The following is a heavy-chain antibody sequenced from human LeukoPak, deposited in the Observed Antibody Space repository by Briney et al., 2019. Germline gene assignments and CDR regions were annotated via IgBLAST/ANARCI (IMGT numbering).Heavy chain of an antibody. V-gene: IGHV3-23*01. CDR2: ISGSGGST. CDR3: SKSFETSGYYGPDAFET. CDR1: GDSINNNNYY. Sequence: ETLSLTCTVSGDSINNNNYYWGWIRQPPGKGLEWVSAISGSGGSTYYADSVKGRFTISRDNSKNTLYLQMNSLRAEDTAVYYCSKSFETSGYYGPDAFETWGQGTMVTVSS. D-gene: IGHD3-22*01. J-gene: IGHJ3*02.